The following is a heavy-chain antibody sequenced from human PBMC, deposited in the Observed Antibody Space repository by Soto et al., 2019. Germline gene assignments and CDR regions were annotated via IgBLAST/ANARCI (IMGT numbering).Heavy chain of an antibody. D-gene: IGHD6-19*01. CDR1: GYTFSDYY. CDR3: ARLQIEVAGTN. CDR2: INANGGGT. V-gene: IGHV1-2*02. J-gene: IGHJ4*02. Sequence: ASVKVSCKASGYTFSDYYMHWVRQAPGQGLEWMGWINANGGGTTYAQKFQGRVTMTRDTSISTAYMELSRLSSDDTAIYYCARLQIEVAGTNWGQGTLVTVSS.